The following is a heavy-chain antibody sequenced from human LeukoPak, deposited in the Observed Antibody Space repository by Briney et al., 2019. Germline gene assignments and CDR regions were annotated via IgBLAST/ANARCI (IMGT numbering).Heavy chain of an antibody. V-gene: IGHV1-24*01. J-gene: IGHJ3*02. CDR3: ARGSGWYGAFDI. CDR1: GYTLTELS. D-gene: IGHD6-19*01. Sequence: ASVKVSCKVSGYTLTELSMHWVRQAPGKGLEWMGGFDPEDGETIYAQKFQGRVTMTEDTSTDTAYMELSSLRSEDTAVYYCARGSGWYGAFDIWGQGTMVTVSS. CDR2: FDPEDGET.